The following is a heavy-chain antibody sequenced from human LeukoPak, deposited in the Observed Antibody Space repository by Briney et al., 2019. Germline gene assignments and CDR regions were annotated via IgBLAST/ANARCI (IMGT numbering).Heavy chain of an antibody. V-gene: IGHV3-30-3*01. CDR3: ARGLIAVAGMGGY. J-gene: IGHJ4*02. CDR1: GFTFRSYA. Sequence: GRSLRLSCAASGFTFRSYAMHWVRQAPGKGLEWVAVISYDGSNKYYADSVKGRFTISRDNSKNTLYLQMNSLRAEDTAVYYCARGLIAVAGMGGYWGQGTLVTVSS. CDR2: ISYDGSNK. D-gene: IGHD6-19*01.